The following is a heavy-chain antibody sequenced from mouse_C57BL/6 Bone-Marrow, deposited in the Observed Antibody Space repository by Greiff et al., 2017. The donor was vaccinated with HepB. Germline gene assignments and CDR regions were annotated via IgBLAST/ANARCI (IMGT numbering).Heavy chain of an antibody. CDR1: GFTFSDYG. CDR3: ARPYDYDVGWFAY. CDR2: ISTGSSTI. D-gene: IGHD2-4*01. Sequence: EVQLVESGGGLVKPGGSLKLSCAASGFTFSDYGMHWVRQAPEQGLEWVAYISTGSSTIYYADTVKGRFTISRDNAKNTLFLQMTSLTSEDTAMYYCARPYDYDVGWFAYWGQGTLVTVSA. V-gene: IGHV5-17*01. J-gene: IGHJ3*01.